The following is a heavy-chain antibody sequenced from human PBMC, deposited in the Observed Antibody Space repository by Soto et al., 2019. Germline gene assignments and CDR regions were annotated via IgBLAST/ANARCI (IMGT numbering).Heavy chain of an antibody. Sequence: GGFLRLSCAASGFTFSSYSMNWVRQAPGKGLEWVSYISSSSSTIYYADSVKGRFTISRDNAKNSLYLQMNSLRAEDAAVYYCARERAAAYYFDYWCQGTLVTVSS. CDR1: GFTFSSYS. CDR3: ARERAAAYYFDY. J-gene: IGHJ4*02. D-gene: IGHD6-13*01. CDR2: ISSSSSTI. V-gene: IGHV3-48*01.